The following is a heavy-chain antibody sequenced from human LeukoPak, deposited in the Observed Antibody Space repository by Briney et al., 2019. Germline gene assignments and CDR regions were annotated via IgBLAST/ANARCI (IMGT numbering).Heavy chain of an antibody. CDR3: ARLEKQQRGFYFDY. CDR1: GFPFSGYW. D-gene: IGHD6-13*01. V-gene: IGHV3-53*01. J-gene: IGHJ4*02. CDR2: IYADGST. Sequence: GGSLRLSCAASGFPFSGYWMTWVRQAPGKGLEWVSVIYADGSTYYADSVRGRFTISRDNSKNTVYLQVNTLRAEDTALYYCARLEKQQRGFYFDYWGQGTLVTVSS.